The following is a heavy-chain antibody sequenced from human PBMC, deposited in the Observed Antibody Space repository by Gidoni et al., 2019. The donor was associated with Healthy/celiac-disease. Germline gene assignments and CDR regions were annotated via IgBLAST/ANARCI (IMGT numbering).Heavy chain of an antibody. CDR2: ISSSSSYI. D-gene: IGHD3-3*01. CDR3: ARDGREYDFWSGYYPYYYYGMDV. J-gene: IGHJ6*02. Sequence: EVQLVESGGGLVKPGGYLRLSCAASGFTFSSYSMNWVRQAPGKGLECVSSISSSSSYISYADSVKGRFTISRDNAKNSLYLQMNSLRAEDTAVYYCARDGREYDFWSGYYPYYYYGMDVWGQVTTVTVSS. CDR1: GFTFSSYS. V-gene: IGHV3-21*01.